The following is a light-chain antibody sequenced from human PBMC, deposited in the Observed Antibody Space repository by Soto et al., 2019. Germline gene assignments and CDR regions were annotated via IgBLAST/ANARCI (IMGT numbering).Light chain of an antibody. Sequence: QSALTQPPSASGSPGQSVTISCTGTSSDIGGYNYVSWYQQHPGKAPKLIIYEVSKRPSGVPDRFSGSKSGNTASLTVSGLHTEDEADYYCSSYTARSTLVFGGGTKLTVL. V-gene: IGLV2-8*01. CDR2: EVS. J-gene: IGLJ3*02. CDR1: SSDIGGYNY. CDR3: SSYTARSTLV.